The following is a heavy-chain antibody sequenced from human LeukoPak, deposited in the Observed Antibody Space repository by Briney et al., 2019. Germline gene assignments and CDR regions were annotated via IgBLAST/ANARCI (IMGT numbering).Heavy chain of an antibody. CDR2: INHSGST. V-gene: IGHV4-34*01. D-gene: IGHD2-2*01. CDR3: ARGPIVVVPAAITYTYYYYGMDV. Sequence: SETLSLTCAVYGGSFSGYYWSWIRQPPGKGLEWIGEINHSGSTNYNPSLKSRVTISVDTSKNQFSLKLSSVTAADTDVYYCARGPIVVVPAAITYTYYYYGMDVWGQGTTVTVSS. J-gene: IGHJ6*02. CDR1: GGSFSGYY.